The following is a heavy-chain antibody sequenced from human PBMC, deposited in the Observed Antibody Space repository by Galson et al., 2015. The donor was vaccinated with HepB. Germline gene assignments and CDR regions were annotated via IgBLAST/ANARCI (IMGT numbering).Heavy chain of an antibody. CDR2: ISSSSSYI. CDR3: ARDLTAVAGFDY. CDR1: GFTFSSYS. J-gene: IGHJ4*02. V-gene: IGHV3-21*01. Sequence: SLRLSCAASGFTFSSYSMNWVRQAPGKGLEWVSSISSSSSYIYYADSVKGRFTISRDNAKNSLYLQMNSLRAEDTAVYYCARDLTAVAGFDYWGQGTLVTVSS. D-gene: IGHD6-19*01.